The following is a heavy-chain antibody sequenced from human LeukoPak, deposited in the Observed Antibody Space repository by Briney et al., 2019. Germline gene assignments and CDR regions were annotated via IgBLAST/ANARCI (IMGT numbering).Heavy chain of an antibody. CDR3: ARGAFLEDLFDN. J-gene: IGHJ4*02. D-gene: IGHD3-3*01. CDR2: IYYSGST. CDR1: GGSISSSSYY. V-gene: IGHV4-39*07. Sequence: SETLSLTCTVSGGSISSSSYYWGWIRQPPGKGLEWIGSIYYSGSTYYNPSLKSRVTISVDTSKNQFSLKLSSVTAADTAVYYCARGAFLEDLFDNWGQGTLVTVSS.